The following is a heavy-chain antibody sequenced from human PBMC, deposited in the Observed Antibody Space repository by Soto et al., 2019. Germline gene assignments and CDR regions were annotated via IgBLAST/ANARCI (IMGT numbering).Heavy chain of an antibody. J-gene: IGHJ4*02. V-gene: IGHV1-69*13. CDR3: IKEARGHSYACL. Sequence: SVKVSFKASGGTFSSYAISWLRQAPGQGLEWMGGIIPIFGTANYAQKFQGRVTITADESTSTAYMELSSLRAGDTAVYYCIKEARGHSYACLWGQGTPVTVSS. CDR2: IIPIFGTA. CDR1: GGTFSSYA. D-gene: IGHD3-16*01.